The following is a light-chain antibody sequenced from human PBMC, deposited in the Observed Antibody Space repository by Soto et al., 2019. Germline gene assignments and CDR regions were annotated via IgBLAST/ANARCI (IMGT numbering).Light chain of an antibody. CDR2: KAS. CDR3: QQRSNWPLT. Sequence: DIQMPKSPSTLSASVGDRVTITCRASQSISSWLAWYQQKPGKAPKLLIYKASSLESGVPSRFSGSGSGTEFTLTISSLQPDDFAVYYCQQRSNWPLTFGGGTMVDIK. J-gene: IGKJ4*01. V-gene: IGKV1-5*03. CDR1: QSISSW.